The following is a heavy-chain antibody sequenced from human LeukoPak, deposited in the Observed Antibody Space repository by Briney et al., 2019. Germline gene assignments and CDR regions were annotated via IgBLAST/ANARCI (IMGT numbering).Heavy chain of an antibody. CDR3: ARGDYSDSTGYFAY. D-gene: IGHD3-22*01. J-gene: IGHJ4*02. V-gene: IGHV4-39*01. Sequence: PSETLSLTCTVSGGSIGSSSQYWGWIRQTPGKGLEWTGSVYLSGSTYYNPSLKSRVTISQDTSKNQFSLNLGSVTAADTAVYYCARGDYSDSTGYFAYWGQGTLVTVSS. CDR1: GGSIGSSSQY. CDR2: VYLSGST.